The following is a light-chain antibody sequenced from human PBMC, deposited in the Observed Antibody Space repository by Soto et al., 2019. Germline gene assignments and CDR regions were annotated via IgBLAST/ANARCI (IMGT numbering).Light chain of an antibody. CDR1: SSDVGAYIY. V-gene: IGLV2-11*01. CDR3: CSYAGSSLI. J-gene: IGLJ2*01. Sequence: VLTQPRSVSGSPGQSVTISCTGTSSDVGAYIYVSWYQQDPGKAPKLMIYDVSKRPSGVPDRFSGSKSGNTASLTISGLQAEDEADYYCCSYAGSSLIFGGGTKVTVL. CDR2: DVS.